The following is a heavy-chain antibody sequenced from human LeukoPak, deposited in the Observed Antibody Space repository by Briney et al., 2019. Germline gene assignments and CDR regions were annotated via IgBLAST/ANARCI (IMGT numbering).Heavy chain of an antibody. J-gene: IGHJ3*02. Sequence: PGGSLRLSCAASGFTFSSYGMSWVRQPPGKGLEWIGEINHSGSTNYNPSLKSRVTISVDTSKNQFSLKLSSVTAADTAVYYCARQAAADAFDIWGQGTMVTVSS. CDR1: GFTFSSYG. V-gene: IGHV4-34*01. CDR2: INHSGST. CDR3: ARQAAADAFDI. D-gene: IGHD6-13*01.